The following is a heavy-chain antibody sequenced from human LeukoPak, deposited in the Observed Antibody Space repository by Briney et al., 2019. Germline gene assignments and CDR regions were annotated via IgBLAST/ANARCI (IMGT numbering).Heavy chain of an antibody. CDR2: IYYSGST. D-gene: IGHD2-2*01. Sequence: PSETLSLTCTVSGGSISSGGYYWSWIRQHPGKGLEWIGYIYYSGSTYYNPSLKSRVTISVDTSKNQFSLKLSSVTAADTAVYYCARGVGNIVVVPAAMRFDPWGQGTLVTVSS. CDR1: GGSISSGGYY. J-gene: IGHJ5*02. V-gene: IGHV4-31*03. CDR3: ARGVGNIVVVPAAMRFDP.